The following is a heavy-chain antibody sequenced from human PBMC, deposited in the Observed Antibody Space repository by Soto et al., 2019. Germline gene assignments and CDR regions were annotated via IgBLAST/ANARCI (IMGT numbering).Heavy chain of an antibody. CDR3: AKGTLSGSYYDYYYYYGMDV. J-gene: IGHJ6*02. D-gene: IGHD1-26*01. CDR1: GGSISGYY. Sequence: SETLCLTCTVAGGSISGYYWSWIRQPPGKGLEWIGYIYYSGSTNYNPSLKSRVTISVDTSKNQFSLKLSSVTAADTAVYYCAKGTLSGSYYDYYYYYGMDVWGQGTTVTVSS. CDR2: IYYSGST. V-gene: IGHV4-59*01.